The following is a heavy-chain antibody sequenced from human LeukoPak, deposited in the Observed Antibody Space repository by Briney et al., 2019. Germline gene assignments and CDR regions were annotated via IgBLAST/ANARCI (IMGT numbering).Heavy chain of an antibody. CDR2: ISGSGGST. Sequence: GGSLRLSCAASGFTFSSYAMSWVRQAPGRGLEWVSAISGSGGSTYYADSVKGRFTISRDNSKNTLYLQMNSLRAEDTAVYYCAKDHLGVPAAADYWGQGTLVTVSS. D-gene: IGHD2-2*01. V-gene: IGHV3-23*01. CDR3: AKDHLGVPAAADY. J-gene: IGHJ4*02. CDR1: GFTFSSYA.